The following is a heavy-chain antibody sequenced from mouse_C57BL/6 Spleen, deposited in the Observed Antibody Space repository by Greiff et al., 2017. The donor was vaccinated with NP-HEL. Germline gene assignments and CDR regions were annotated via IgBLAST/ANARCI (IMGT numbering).Heavy chain of an antibody. D-gene: IGHD1-1*01. Sequence: QVQLQQSGAELARPGASVKLSCKASGYTFTSYGISWVKQRTGQGLEWIGEIYPRSGNTYYNEKFKGKATLTADTSSSTAYMELRSLTSEDSAVYFCARDENYYGSSTYAMDYWGQGTSVTVSS. J-gene: IGHJ4*01. CDR1: GYTFTSYG. V-gene: IGHV1-81*01. CDR2: IYPRSGNT. CDR3: ARDENYYGSSTYAMDY.